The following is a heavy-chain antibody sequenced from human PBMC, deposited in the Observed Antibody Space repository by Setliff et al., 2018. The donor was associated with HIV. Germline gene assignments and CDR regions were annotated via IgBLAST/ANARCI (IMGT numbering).Heavy chain of an antibody. CDR3: ARVSSSYYFLGAFDS. V-gene: IGHV4-61*09. CDR2: IHTSGST. D-gene: IGHD6-13*01. CDR1: GGSINCDSYY. Sequence: PSETLSLTCTVFGGSINCDSYYWTWIRQHAGKGLEWIGHIHTSGSTNYNPSLESRVTISIDTSKNQFSLKLRSATATDTALYYCARVSSSYYFLGAFDSWGQRTLVTVSS. J-gene: IGHJ4*02.